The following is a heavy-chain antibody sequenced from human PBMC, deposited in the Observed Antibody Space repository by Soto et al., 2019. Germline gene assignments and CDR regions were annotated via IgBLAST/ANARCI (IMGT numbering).Heavy chain of an antibody. CDR3: ARRIVVATALDY. Sequence: QVQLVQSGAEEKKPGASVKVSCKASGYTFTSYAMHWVRQAPGQRLEWMGWINAGNGNTKYSQKFQGRVTLTRDTSASPAYRELSRLRSEDTAVYYWARRIVVATALDYWAQGPLVTVSS. J-gene: IGHJ4*02. D-gene: IGHD2-21*02. CDR1: GYTFTSYA. CDR2: INAGNGNT. V-gene: IGHV1-3*05.